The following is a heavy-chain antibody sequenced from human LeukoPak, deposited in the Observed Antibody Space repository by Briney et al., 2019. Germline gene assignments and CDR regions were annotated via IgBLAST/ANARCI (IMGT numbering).Heavy chain of an antibody. Sequence: PGGSLRLSCVLSTFTKAWMNWVRQAPGKGLEWVGRVKNRGDGMATDYAAPAKGRFIISRDDSKKTVYLQMDSLKTEDTAVYFCTTEYFGGFEYWGQGTLVTVSS. J-gene: IGHJ4*02. D-gene: IGHD3-16*01. CDR3: TTEYFGGFEY. CDR1: TFTKAW. CDR2: VKNRGDGMAT. V-gene: IGHV3-15*07.